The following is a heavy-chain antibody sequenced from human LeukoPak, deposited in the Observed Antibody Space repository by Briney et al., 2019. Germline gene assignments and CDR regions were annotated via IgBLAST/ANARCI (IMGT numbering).Heavy chain of an antibody. V-gene: IGHV4-31*03. CDR3: ARDQYDVIDY. Sequence: SQTLSLTCTVSGGSITSGDYNWSWIRQHPGKGLEWLGNIYSSGSTYYNPSLKSRLTISVDTSKNQFSLKLTSVTAADAAVYYCARDQYDVIDYWGQGTLATVSS. CDR1: GGSITSGDYN. CDR2: IYSSGST. D-gene: IGHD3-16*01. J-gene: IGHJ4*02.